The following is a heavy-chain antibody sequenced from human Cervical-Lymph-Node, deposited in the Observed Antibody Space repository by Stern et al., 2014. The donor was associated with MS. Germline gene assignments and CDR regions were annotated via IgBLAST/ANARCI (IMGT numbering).Heavy chain of an antibody. CDR2: INPDGGST. V-gene: IGHV1-46*03. Sequence: QVQLVQSGAEVKKPGASVKVSCKASGYTFTDYYVHWVRQAPGQGLEWMGIINPDGGSTTYAQPFQARVTMTSDTSTRTVYMDLSSLRSQDTAVYYCASAGSYSAFDTWGQGTLVTVSS. D-gene: IGHD5-12*01. J-gene: IGHJ4*02. CDR3: ASAGSYSAFDT. CDR1: GYTFTDYY.